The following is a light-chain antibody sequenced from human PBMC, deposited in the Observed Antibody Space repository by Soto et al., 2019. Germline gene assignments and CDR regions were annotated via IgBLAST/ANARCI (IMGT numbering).Light chain of an antibody. CDR1: QSVLYSSNNKNY. V-gene: IGKV4-1*01. CDR3: QQYYSTIFT. J-gene: IGKJ3*01. CDR2: WAS. Sequence: DIVMTQSPDSLAVSLGERATINCKSSQSVLYSSNNKNYLAWYQQKPGQPPKLLIYWASTRESGVPDRFSGSGSWTDFTLTISSLQAEDVAVYYCQQYYSTIFTFGPGTKVDIK.